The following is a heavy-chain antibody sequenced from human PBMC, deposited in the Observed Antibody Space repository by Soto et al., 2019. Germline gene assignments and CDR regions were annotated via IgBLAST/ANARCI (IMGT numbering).Heavy chain of an antibody. CDR2: ISGSGGST. D-gene: IGHD3-3*01. CDR1: GFTFSSYA. Sequence: EVQLLESGGGLVQPGGSLRLSCAASGFTFSSYAMSWVRQAPGKGLEWVSAISGSGGSTYYADSVKGRFTISRDNSKNTLYLQMNSLRAEDTAVYYCAKSTEYYDFWSGYYYRPANDAFDIWGQGTMVTVSS. J-gene: IGHJ3*02. V-gene: IGHV3-23*01. CDR3: AKSTEYYDFWSGYYYRPANDAFDI.